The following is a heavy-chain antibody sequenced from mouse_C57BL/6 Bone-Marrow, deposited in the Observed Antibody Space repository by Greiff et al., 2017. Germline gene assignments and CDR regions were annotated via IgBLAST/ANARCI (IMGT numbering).Heavy chain of an antibody. CDR1: GYTFTSYG. V-gene: IGHV1-81*01. CDR2: ISPRSGNT. D-gene: IGHD2-10*01. CDR3: ANLRLLRDY. Sequence: VHLVESGAELARPGASVKLSCKASGYTFTSYGISWVKQRTGQGLEWIGEISPRSGNTYYNEKFKGKATLTADKSSSTAYMELRSLTSEDSAVYFCANLRLLRDYWGQGTTRTVSS. J-gene: IGHJ2*01.